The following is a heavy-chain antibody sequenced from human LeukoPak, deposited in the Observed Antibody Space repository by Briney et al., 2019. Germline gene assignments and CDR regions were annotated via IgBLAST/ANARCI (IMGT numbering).Heavy chain of an antibody. CDR1: GFTFSSYW. CDR3: ALGTAFDY. Sequence: GGSLRLSCAASGFTFSSYWMSWVRQAPGKGLEWVADIKQDGSEKYYVDSVKGRFTISRDNAKNSLYLQMNSLRAEDSAGYYCALGTAFDYWGQGTLVTVSS. D-gene: IGHD1-1*01. CDR2: IKQDGSEK. J-gene: IGHJ4*02. V-gene: IGHV3-7*01.